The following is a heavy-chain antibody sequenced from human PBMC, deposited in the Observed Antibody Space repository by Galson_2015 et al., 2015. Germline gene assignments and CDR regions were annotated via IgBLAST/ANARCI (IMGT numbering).Heavy chain of an antibody. V-gene: IGHV3-48*04. CDR2: ISSSSSTI. J-gene: IGHJ6*02. CDR3: ARDALGGGSFYYGMDV. CDR1: GFTFSSYS. Sequence: SLRLSCAASGFTFSSYSMNWVRQAPGKGLEWVSYISSSSSTIYYADSVKGRFTISRDNAKNSLYLQMNSLRAEDTAVYYCARDALGGGSFYYGMDVWGQGTTVTVSS. D-gene: IGHD2-15*01.